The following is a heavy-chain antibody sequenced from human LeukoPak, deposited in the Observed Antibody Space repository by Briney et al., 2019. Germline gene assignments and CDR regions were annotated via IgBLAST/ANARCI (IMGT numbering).Heavy chain of an antibody. D-gene: IGHD2-21*02. CDR2: IWYDGDKK. J-gene: IGHJ5*02. CDR1: GFTFSDYG. Sequence: GGSLRLSCAASGFTFSDYGMHWVRQAPGMGLEWVAVIWYDGDKKYYAVSVKGRFTISRDNSKNTLYLQMSSLRVEDTSVYFCARDRCGGADCANWFDPWGQGTLVIVSS. V-gene: IGHV3-33*01. CDR3: ARDRCGGADCANWFDP.